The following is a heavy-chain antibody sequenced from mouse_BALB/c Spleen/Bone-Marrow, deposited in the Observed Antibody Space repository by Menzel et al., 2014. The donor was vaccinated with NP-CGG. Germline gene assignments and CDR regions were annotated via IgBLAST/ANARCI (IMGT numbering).Heavy chain of an antibody. D-gene: IGHD4-1*01. CDR2: IYSGNVYT. V-gene: IGHV1S56*01. CDR3: ARRGLTGTFDY. CDR1: GYTFTSYY. Sequence: QVQLQQPGPELVKPGASVRISCKASGYTFTSYYMHWVKQRPGQGLEWIGWIYSGNVYTKYNEKFKGKATLTVDKSSSTAYMQLSSLTSEDSAVYFCARRGLTGTFDYWGQGTIFTVSS. J-gene: IGHJ2*01.